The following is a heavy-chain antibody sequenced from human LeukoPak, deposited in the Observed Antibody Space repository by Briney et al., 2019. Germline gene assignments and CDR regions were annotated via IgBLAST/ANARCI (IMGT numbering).Heavy chain of an antibody. Sequence: GGSLRLSCAASGFTFSSYAMSCVSQAPGKGLEWVAGISGSGSTTYYADSVKGRFTISRDNSKNTLHLQMNSLRAEDTAVYYCAKPLSAASGTDFDNWGQGTLVTVSS. CDR3: AKPLSAASGTDFDN. CDR2: ISGSGSTT. D-gene: IGHD6-13*01. V-gene: IGHV3-23*01. CDR1: GFTFSSYA. J-gene: IGHJ4*02.